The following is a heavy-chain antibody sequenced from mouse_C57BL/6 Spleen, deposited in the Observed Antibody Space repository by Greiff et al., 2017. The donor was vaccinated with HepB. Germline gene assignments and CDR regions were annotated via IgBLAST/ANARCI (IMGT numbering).Heavy chain of an antibody. V-gene: IGHV1-72*01. CDR1: GYTFTSYW. D-gene: IGHD2-3*01. CDR3: AREGWLLRGGDYAMDY. Sequence: QVQLQQPGAELVKPGASVKLSCKASGYTFTSYWMHWVKQRPGRGLEWIGRIDPNSGGTKYNEKFKSKATLTVDKPSSPAYMQLSSLTSEDSAVYYCAREGWLLRGGDYAMDYWGQGTSVTVSS. CDR2: IDPNSGGT. J-gene: IGHJ4*01.